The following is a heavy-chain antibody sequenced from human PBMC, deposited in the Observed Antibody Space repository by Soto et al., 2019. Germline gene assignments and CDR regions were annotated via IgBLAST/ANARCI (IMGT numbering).Heavy chain of an antibody. V-gene: IGHV3-11*06. D-gene: IGHD5-12*01. CDR3: ARGTHYLENSGPEE. CDR2: INGGSTYT. CDR1: GFSFSDLF. J-gene: IGHJ4*02. Sequence: QLHLVESGGALVKPGGSLRLSCAASGFSFSDLFMSWIRQAPGKGPEWVAYINGGSTYTQYADSVRGRFTISRDNAKNSLFLQMDSLRAEDTAVYYCARGTHYLENSGPEEGVRGTLVTVSS.